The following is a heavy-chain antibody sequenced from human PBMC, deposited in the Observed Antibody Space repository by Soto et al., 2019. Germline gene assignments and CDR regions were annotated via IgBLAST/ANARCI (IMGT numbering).Heavy chain of an antibody. CDR2: VSGSGDRT. CDR1: GFTFNTYA. CDR3: AKASTYEYVWGSYRYYFDY. J-gene: IGHJ4*02. Sequence: GGVLRLSCAASGFTFNTYAMSWVRQAPGKGLEWVPGVSGSGDRTHYADSVKGRFTISRDNSKNTLSLQMNSLRAEDTAVYYCAKASTYEYVWGSYRYYFDYWGQGTVVTVSS. V-gene: IGHV3-23*01. D-gene: IGHD3-16*02.